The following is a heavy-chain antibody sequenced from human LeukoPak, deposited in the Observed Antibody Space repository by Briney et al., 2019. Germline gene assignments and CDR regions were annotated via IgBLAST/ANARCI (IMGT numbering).Heavy chain of an antibody. CDR2: IYYSGST. CDR3: ARVRAVAGRNWFDP. Sequence: PSETLSLTCTVSGNSISSSSYYWGWIRQPPGKGLEWIGYIYYSGSTYYNPSLKSRVTISVDTSKNQFSLKLSSVTAADTAVYYCARVRAVAGRNWFDPWGQGTLVTVSS. V-gene: IGHV4-30-4*08. CDR1: GNSISSSSYY. J-gene: IGHJ5*02. D-gene: IGHD6-19*01.